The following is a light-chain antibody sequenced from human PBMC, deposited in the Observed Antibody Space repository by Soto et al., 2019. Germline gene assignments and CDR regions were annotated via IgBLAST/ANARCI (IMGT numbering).Light chain of an antibody. CDR2: SAS. Sequence: EIVLTQSPGTLSLSPGERATFSCRASQSVSSSYLAWYQQKPGQAPRLLIYSASSRATGIPDRFSGSGSGTDFTLTISRLEPEDFAVYYCQQDGSSPGTFGQGTKLEIK. V-gene: IGKV3-20*01. CDR1: QSVSSSY. J-gene: IGKJ2*01. CDR3: QQDGSSPGT.